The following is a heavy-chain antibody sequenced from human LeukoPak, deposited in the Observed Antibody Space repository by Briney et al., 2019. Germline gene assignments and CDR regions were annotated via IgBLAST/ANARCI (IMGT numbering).Heavy chain of an antibody. CDR3: ARDETPSIRGVDAFDI. V-gene: IGHV4-30-4*01. Sequence: SQTLSLTCTVFGGSISSGDYYWSWIRQPPGKGLEWIGYIYYSGSTYYNPSLKSRVTISVDTSKNQFSLKLSSVTAADTAVYYCARDETPSIRGVDAFDIWGQGTMVTVSS. D-gene: IGHD6-13*01. J-gene: IGHJ3*02. CDR2: IYYSGST. CDR1: GGSISSGDYY.